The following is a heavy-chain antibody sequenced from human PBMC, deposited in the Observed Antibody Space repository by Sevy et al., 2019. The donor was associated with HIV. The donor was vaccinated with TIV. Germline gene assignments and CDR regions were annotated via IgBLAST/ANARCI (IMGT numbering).Heavy chain of an antibody. V-gene: IGHV3-23*01. CDR1: GFTFSNYA. Sequence: GGALRLSCAASGFTFSNYAMSWVRQAPGKGLEWVAVITISGGTTYYADSVKGRFTISRDSSTNTLYLQMNSLRAEDTAVYYCATDRVSGTYYTGDFDYWGQGTLVTVSS. CDR3: ATDRVSGTYYTGDFDY. J-gene: IGHJ4*02. D-gene: IGHD3-10*01. CDR2: ITISGGTT.